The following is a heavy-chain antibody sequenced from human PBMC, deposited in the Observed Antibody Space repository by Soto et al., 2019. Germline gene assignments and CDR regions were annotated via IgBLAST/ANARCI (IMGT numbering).Heavy chain of an antibody. CDR2: MYSSDNT. J-gene: IGHJ6*02. Sequence: SEILALTCSVSGIYVSCRSYSSGWTRHSTGKVLEWIGTMYSSDNTYYKPSLLSRVTISVDTSKNEFSLRLSSVTAADTAVYYCARLNGYCISTNCHGYYGMDVWGQGTTVT. CDR1: GIYVSCRSYS. V-gene: IGHV4-39*01. CDR3: ARLNGYCISTNCHGYYGMDV. D-gene: IGHD2-2*03.